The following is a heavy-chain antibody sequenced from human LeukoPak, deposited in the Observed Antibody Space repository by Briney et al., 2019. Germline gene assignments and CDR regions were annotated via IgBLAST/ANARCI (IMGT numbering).Heavy chain of an antibody. CDR2: MHSGGTT. CDR1: GLTVSTNF. Sequence: GGPLRLSCAASGLTVSTNFMNWIRQALGKGLEWVSVMHSGGTTYYADSVRGRFTISRDNAKNSLYLQMNSLRAEDTAVYYCARDGPLRPWGQGTLVTVSS. V-gene: IGHV3-53*01. J-gene: IGHJ5*02. CDR3: ARDGPLRP.